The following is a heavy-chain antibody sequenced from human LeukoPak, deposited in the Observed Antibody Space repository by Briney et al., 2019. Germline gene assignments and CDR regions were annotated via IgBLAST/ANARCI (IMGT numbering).Heavy chain of an antibody. Sequence: SVKVSCKASGGTFSSYAISWVRQAPGQGLEWMGGIIPIFGTANYAQKLQGRVTITADESTSTAYMELSSLRSEDTAVYYCASLMTTVTTVFDYWGQGTLVTVSS. CDR1: GGTFSSYA. V-gene: IGHV1-69*13. D-gene: IGHD4-17*01. CDR2: IIPIFGTA. CDR3: ASLMTTVTTVFDY. J-gene: IGHJ4*02.